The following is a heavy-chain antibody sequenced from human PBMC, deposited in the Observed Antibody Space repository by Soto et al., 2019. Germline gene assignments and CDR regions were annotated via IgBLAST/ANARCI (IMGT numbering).Heavy chain of an antibody. D-gene: IGHD3-10*01. V-gene: IGHV4-4*02. CDR1: SGSISSSNW. CDR2: IYYTGST. CDR3: AREDYGSGSYYYFYYMDV. J-gene: IGHJ6*03. Sequence: SETLSLTCAVSSGSISSSNWWSWVRQPPGKGLEWIGEIYYTGSTNYNPSLKSRVTMSLDTSKKQFSLKLSSVTAADTAVYYCAREDYGSGSYYYFYYMDVWGKGTTVTVSS.